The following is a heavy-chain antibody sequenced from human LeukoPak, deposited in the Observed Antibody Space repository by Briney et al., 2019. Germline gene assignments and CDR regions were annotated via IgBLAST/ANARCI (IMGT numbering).Heavy chain of an antibody. CDR3: ARVRRQYYYDSSGPFDI. J-gene: IGHJ3*02. CDR2: INHSGST. CDR1: GGSFSGYY. D-gene: IGHD3-22*01. V-gene: IGHV4-34*01. Sequence: SETLSLTCAVYGGSFSGYYWSWIRQPPGKGLEWIGEINHSGSTNYNPSLKSRVTISVDTSKNQFSLKLSSVTAADTAVYYCARVRRQYYYDSSGPFDIWGQGTMVTVPS.